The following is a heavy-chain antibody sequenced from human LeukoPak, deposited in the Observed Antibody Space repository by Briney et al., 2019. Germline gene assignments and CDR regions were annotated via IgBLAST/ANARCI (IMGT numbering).Heavy chain of an antibody. Sequence: AGGSLRLSCAASGFTFSSYSMNWVRQAPGKRLEWVSYISSSSSTIYYADSVKGRFTISRDNAKNSLYLQMNSLRAEDTAVYYCARDGSWGPDYWGQGTLVTVSS. V-gene: IGHV3-48*01. CDR3: ARDGSWGPDY. CDR2: ISSSSSTI. D-gene: IGHD3-10*01. CDR1: GFTFSSYS. J-gene: IGHJ4*02.